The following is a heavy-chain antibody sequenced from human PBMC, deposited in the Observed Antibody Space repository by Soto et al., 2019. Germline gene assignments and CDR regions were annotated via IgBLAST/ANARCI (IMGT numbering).Heavy chain of an antibody. Sequence: GGSLRLSCAASGFTFSSYAMHWVRQAPGKGLEWVAVISYDGSNKYYADSVKGRFTISRDNSKNTLYLQMNSLRAEDTAVYYCASMYYDFWSGYSRRYYYGMDVWGQGTTVTVSS. J-gene: IGHJ6*02. CDR2: ISYDGSNK. V-gene: IGHV3-30-3*01. D-gene: IGHD3-3*01. CDR1: GFTFSSYA. CDR3: ASMYYDFWSGYSRRYYYGMDV.